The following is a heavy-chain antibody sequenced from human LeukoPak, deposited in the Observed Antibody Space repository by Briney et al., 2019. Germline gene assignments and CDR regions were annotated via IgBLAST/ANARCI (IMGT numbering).Heavy chain of an antibody. CDR2: IYYSGST. V-gene: IGHV4-59*01. CDR3: ANTHTGYSYGNDAFDI. CDR1: GGSISSYY. J-gene: IGHJ3*02. Sequence: SETLSLTCTVPGGSISSYYWSWIRQPPGKGLEWIGYIYYSGSTNYNPSLKSRVTISVDTSKNQFSLKLSSVTAADTAVYYCANTHTGYSYGNDAFDIWGQGTMVAVSS. D-gene: IGHD5-18*01.